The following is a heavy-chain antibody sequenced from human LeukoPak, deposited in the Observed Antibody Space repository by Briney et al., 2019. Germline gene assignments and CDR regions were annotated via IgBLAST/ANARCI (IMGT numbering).Heavy chain of an antibody. D-gene: IGHD2-2*01. V-gene: IGHV1-69*13. J-gene: IGHJ5*02. Sequence: ASVKVSCKASGYTFTSYDINWVRQAPGQGHEWMGGIIPIFGTANYAQKFQGRVTITADESKSTDYVELSSLRSEDTAVYYCASNILVVGNWFDPWGQGTLVTVSS. CDR2: IIPIFGTA. CDR1: GYTFTSYD. CDR3: ASNILVVGNWFDP.